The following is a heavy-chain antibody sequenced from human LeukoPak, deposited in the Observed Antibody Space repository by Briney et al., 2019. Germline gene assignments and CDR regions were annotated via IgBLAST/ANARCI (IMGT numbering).Heavy chain of an antibody. Sequence: ASVKVSCKASGFTFTSSAMQWVRQARGQRLEWIGWIVVGNGNTNYAQKFQERVTITRDMSTSTAYMELSSLRSEDTAVYYCAAAGAYYYDSSGFDYWGQGTLVTVSS. D-gene: IGHD3-22*01. CDR2: IVVGNGNT. CDR1: GFTFTSSA. V-gene: IGHV1-58*02. CDR3: AAAGAYYYDSSGFDY. J-gene: IGHJ4*02.